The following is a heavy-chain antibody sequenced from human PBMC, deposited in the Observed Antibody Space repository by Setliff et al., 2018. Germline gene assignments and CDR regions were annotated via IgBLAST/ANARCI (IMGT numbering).Heavy chain of an antibody. Sequence: SQTLSLTCTVSGGSISSYYWSWIRQPPGKGLEWIGYIYYSGSTNYNPSLKSRVTISVDTSKNQFSLKLNSVTAADMAVYYCARSFSRREKFLLDYWGQGALVTVSS. J-gene: IGHJ4*02. V-gene: IGHV4-59*12. CDR2: IYYSGST. CDR3: ARSFSRREKFLLDY. CDR1: GGSISSYY.